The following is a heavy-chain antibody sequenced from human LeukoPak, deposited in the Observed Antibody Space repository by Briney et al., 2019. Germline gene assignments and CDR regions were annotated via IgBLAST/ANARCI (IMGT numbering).Heavy chain of an antibody. CDR1: GYTFTSYD. J-gene: IGHJ4*02. Sequence: ASVKVSCKASGYTFTSYDINWVRQATGQGLEWMGWMNPNSGNTGYAQKFQGRVTITRNTSISTAYMELSSLRSEDTAVYYCARDRNILTGYLFDYWGQGTLVTVSS. CDR2: MNPNSGNT. D-gene: IGHD3-9*01. CDR3: ARDRNILTGYLFDY. V-gene: IGHV1-8*03.